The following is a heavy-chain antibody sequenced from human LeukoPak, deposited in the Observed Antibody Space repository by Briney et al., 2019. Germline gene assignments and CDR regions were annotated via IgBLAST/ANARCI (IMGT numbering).Heavy chain of an antibody. V-gene: IGHV3-21*01. Sequence: SISTTSSSSYIHYADSMKVRFTISRDNAKSSLYLQMNSLRAEDTAVYYCARVMAGYSYMDVWGKGTTVTVSS. J-gene: IGHJ6*03. D-gene: IGHD3-10*01. CDR3: ARVMAGYSYMDV. CDR2: ISTTSSSSYI.